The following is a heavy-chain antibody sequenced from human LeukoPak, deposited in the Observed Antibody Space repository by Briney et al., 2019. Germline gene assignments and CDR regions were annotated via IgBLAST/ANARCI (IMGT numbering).Heavy chain of an antibody. V-gene: IGHV1-46*01. CDR1: VYTFTTYF. CDR2: INPSGGGT. J-gene: IGHJ4*02. D-gene: IGHD1-26*01. CDR3: ARGLGGSGSYFLTFDY. Sequence: GASVKVSCKASVYTFTTYFMHWVRQAPGQGLEWMGIINPSGGGTNYAQEFQGRVTMTRDTSTSTVYMDLNNLRSDDTAVYYCARGLGGSGSYFLTFDYWGQGTLVTVSS.